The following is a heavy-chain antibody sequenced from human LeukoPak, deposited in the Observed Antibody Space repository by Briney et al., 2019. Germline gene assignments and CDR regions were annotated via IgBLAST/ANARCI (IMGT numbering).Heavy chain of an antibody. Sequence: PGGSLRLSCAASGFTFSNAWMSWVRQAPGKGLEWVGRIKSKTDGGTTDYAAPVKGRFTISRDDSKNTLYLQMNSLRAEDTAIYYCAKEYGSGSLEVWDYWGQGTLVSVSS. D-gene: IGHD3-10*01. CDR2: IKSKTDGGTT. V-gene: IGHV3-15*01. CDR1: GFTFSNAW. CDR3: AKEYGSGSLEVWDY. J-gene: IGHJ4*02.